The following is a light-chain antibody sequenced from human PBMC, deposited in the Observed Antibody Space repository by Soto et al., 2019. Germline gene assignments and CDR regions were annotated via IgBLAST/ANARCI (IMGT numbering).Light chain of an antibody. J-gene: IGKJ1*01. CDR1: QSVSSIY. V-gene: IGKV3-20*01. CDR2: DVY. CDR3: QQSGSSPGT. Sequence: ETVLTQSPGTLSLSPGERATLSCRASQSVSSIYLAWYQQKPGQAPRLLIYDVYSRATGIPDRFSGSGSGTDFTLTISTLGPEDFAVYYCQQSGSSPGTFGEGPKVEIK.